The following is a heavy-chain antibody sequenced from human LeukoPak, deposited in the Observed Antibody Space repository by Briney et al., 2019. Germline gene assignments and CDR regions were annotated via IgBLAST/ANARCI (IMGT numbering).Heavy chain of an antibody. CDR3: TRGNFYSGSGSSPLDY. Sequence: GGSLRLSCAASGFTFSSYWMSWVGQAPGPGLEWVANIRQDGREKEYVESVEGRFTISRDNDKNTLFLQMNSLRAEDTVVYYYTRGNFYSGSGSSPLDYWGQGTLVTVSS. CDR2: IRQDGREK. J-gene: IGHJ4*02. D-gene: IGHD3-10*01. CDR1: GFTFSSYW. V-gene: IGHV3-7*01.